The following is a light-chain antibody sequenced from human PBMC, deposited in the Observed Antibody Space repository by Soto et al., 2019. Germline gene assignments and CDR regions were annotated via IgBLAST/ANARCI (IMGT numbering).Light chain of an antibody. CDR3: QVWASTGDPVV. CDR1: NIGSEN. V-gene: IGLV3-21*02. J-gene: IGLJ2*01. Sequence: SYELTQPPSVSVAPGQTATITCGGNNIGSENVQWYQQNPGQAPVLVVYDDSDRPSGIPERFSGSKSGNTATLTISRVEAGDEADYYCQVWASTGDPVVFGGGTKVTVL. CDR2: DDS.